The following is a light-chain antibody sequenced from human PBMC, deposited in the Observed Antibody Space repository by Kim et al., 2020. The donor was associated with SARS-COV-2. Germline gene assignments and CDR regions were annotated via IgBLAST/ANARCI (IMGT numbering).Light chain of an antibody. CDR3: QHRINWPLT. J-gene: IGKJ4*01. CDR2: DAS. Sequence: EIVLTQSPATLSLSPGERATLSCRASQSVSTYLAWYQHKPGQAPRLLIYDASNRATGIPARFSGSGSGADFTLTISSLEPEDFAVYYCQHRINWPLTFGGGTKVDIK. V-gene: IGKV3-11*01. CDR1: QSVSTY.